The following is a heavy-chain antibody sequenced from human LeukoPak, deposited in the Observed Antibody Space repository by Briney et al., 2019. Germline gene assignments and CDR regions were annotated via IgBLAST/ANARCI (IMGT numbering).Heavy chain of an antibody. CDR3: ARASQPDYYDKSRFDP. D-gene: IGHD3-22*01. J-gene: IGHJ5*02. CDR1: GGTFSSYA. CDR2: IIPIFGTA. Sequence: SVTVSCTASGGTFSSYAISWVRQAPGQGLEWMGGIIPIFGTANYAQKFQGRVTITADESTSTAYMELSRLRSDDTAVYYCARASQPDYYDKSRFDPWGQGTLVTVSS. V-gene: IGHV1-69*13.